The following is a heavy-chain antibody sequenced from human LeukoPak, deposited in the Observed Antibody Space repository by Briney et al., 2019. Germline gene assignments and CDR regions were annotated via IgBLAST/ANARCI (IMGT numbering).Heavy chain of an antibody. CDR3: AREGAAAAGAFDI. D-gene: IGHD6-13*01. CDR1: GGTFSSYA. CDR2: IIPIFGTA. Sequence: ASVKVSCKASGGTFSSYAISWVRQAPGQGLEWMGGIIPIFGTANYAQKFQGRVTITADESTSTAYMELSSLRSEDTAVYYCAREGAAAAGAFDIWGQGTMVTVSS. J-gene: IGHJ3*02. V-gene: IGHV1-69*13.